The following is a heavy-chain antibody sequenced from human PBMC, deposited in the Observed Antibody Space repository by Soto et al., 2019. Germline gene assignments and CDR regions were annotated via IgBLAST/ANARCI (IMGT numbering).Heavy chain of an antibody. CDR1: GYNFNNYC. J-gene: IGHJ4*02. CDR3: ARIPFAATGFYFDY. D-gene: IGHD6-13*01. V-gene: IGHV5-51*01. CDR2: IYPDDSDT. Sequence: PGESLKISCKASGYNFNNYCIGWVRQMPEKGLEWMGFIYPDDSDTKYSPSFQGQVTISVDKSITTASLQWSSLKASDTAMYYCARIPFAATGFYFDYWAQGTLVTVSS.